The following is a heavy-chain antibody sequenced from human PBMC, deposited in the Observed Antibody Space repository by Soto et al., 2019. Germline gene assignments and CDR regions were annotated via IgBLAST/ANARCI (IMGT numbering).Heavy chain of an antibody. CDR1: GGSFSGYY. D-gene: IGHD4-17*01. CDR3: ARVNTYGDYAFDI. Sequence: SETLSLTCAVYGGSFSGYYWSWIRQPPGKGLEWIGEINHSGSTNYNPSLKSRVTISGDTSKNQFSLKLSSVTAADTAVYYCARVNTYGDYAFDIWGQGTMVTVSS. V-gene: IGHV4-34*01. J-gene: IGHJ3*02. CDR2: INHSGST.